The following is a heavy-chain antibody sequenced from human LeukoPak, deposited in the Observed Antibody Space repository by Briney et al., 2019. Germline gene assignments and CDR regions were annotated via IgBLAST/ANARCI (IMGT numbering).Heavy chain of an antibody. CDR1: DIIVMSNY. V-gene: IGHV3-66*02. Sequence: GALRLACAASDIIVMSNYMTWVRQAPGKGLEWVSVIYNDGSAYYADSVKGRFNISRDNSKNTLYLQMNSLRAEDTAVYYCARGWAYYAAGFDYWGQGTLVTVSS. D-gene: IGHD3-22*01. J-gene: IGHJ4*02. CDR2: IYNDGSA. CDR3: ARGWAYYAAGFDY.